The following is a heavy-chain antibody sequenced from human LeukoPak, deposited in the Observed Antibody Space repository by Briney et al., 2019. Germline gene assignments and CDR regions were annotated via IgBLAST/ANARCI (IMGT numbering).Heavy chain of an antibody. CDR2: INTNTGNP. CDR1: GYTFINYA. V-gene: IGHV7-4-1*02. J-gene: IGHJ4*02. CDR3: ARGAPGDTTVFDY. D-gene: IGHD2/OR15-2a*01. Sequence: GASVKVSCKASGYTFINYAMNWVRQAPGQGLEWMGWINTNTGNPTYAQGFTGRFVLSLDTSVSTACLQISSLEAEDTAMYYCARGAPGDTTVFDYWGQGTLVTVSS.